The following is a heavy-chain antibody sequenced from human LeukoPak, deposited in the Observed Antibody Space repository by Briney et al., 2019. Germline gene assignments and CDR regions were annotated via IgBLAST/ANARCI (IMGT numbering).Heavy chain of an antibody. Sequence: PSETLSLTCPLSDSSISSDSYWGWIRPAPGKGLEWIGSFYHSGMTFYNPSLSTRVTVSLDTSKKHFSLNLSSVTAADTAVYYCARSTAVPRSFDVWGQGTLVTVSS. CDR1: DSSISSDSY. CDR2: FYHSGMT. CDR3: ARSTAVPRSFDV. J-gene: IGHJ3*01. D-gene: IGHD2-2*01. V-gene: IGHV4-38-2*01.